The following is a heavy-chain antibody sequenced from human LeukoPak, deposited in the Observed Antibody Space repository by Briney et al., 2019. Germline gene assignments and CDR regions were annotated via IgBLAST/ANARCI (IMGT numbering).Heavy chain of an antibody. CDR3: AELGITMIGGV. Sequence: GGSLRLSCAASGFTFDDYGMSWVRQAPGKGLEWVSGINWNGGSTGYADSVKGRFTIPRDNAKNSLYLQMNSLRAEDTAVYYCAELGITMIGGVWGKGTTVTISS. CDR1: GFTFDDYG. CDR2: INWNGGST. V-gene: IGHV3-20*04. J-gene: IGHJ6*04. D-gene: IGHD3-10*02.